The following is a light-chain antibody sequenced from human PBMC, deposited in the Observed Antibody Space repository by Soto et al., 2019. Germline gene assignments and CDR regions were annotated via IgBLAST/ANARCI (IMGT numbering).Light chain of an antibody. CDR3: QQRSNWPPIT. J-gene: IGKJ5*01. Sequence: EIVMTQSPATLSVSPGESATLSCRASQSVGSKLAWFQQKAGQGPRLLIYAASTRATGIPARFSGSGSGTDFTLTISSLQSEDFAVYYCQQRSNWPPITFGQGTRLEIK. CDR1: QSVGSK. V-gene: IGKV3-15*01. CDR2: AAS.